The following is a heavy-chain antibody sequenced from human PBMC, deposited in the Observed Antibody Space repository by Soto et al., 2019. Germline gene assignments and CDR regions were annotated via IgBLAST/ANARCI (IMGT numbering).Heavy chain of an antibody. J-gene: IGHJ4*02. Sequence: EVQLVESGEDLVQPGGSLRLSCVASGFTFSNSAMYWVRQAPGKGLECVSSISSNGGSTYYADSVKGRFTISRDNSKNTLYLQMGSLRADDMAVYYCATVGNYGNFDYWGQGTLVPVSS. D-gene: IGHD3-10*01. CDR3: ATVGNYGNFDY. CDR2: ISSNGGST. V-gene: IGHV3-64*02. CDR1: GFTFSNSA.